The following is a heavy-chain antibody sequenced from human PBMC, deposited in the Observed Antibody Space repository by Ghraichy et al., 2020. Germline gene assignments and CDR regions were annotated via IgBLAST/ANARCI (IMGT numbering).Heavy chain of an antibody. CDR1: GGSFSGYY. V-gene: IGHV4-34*01. CDR2: INHSGST. D-gene: IGHD1-7*01. CDR3: ATVGDKWNYEGWFDP. J-gene: IGHJ5*02. Sequence: SETLSLTCAVYGGSFSGYYWSWIRQPPGKGLEWIGEINHSGSTNYNPSLKSRVTISVDTSKNQFSLKLSSVTAADTGVYYCATVGDKWNYEGWFDPWGQGTLVTVSS.